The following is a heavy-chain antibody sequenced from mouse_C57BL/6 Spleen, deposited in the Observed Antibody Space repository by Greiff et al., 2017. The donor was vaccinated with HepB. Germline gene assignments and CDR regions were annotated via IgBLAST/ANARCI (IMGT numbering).Heavy chain of an antibody. CDR1: GYTFTSYG. Sequence: ESGAELARPGASVKLSCKASGYTFTSYGISWVKQRTGQGLEWIGEIYPRSGNTYYNEKFKGKATLTADKSSSTAYMELRSLTSEDSAVYFCARWDYGRSYWYFDVWGTGTTVTVSS. CDR2: IYPRSGNT. J-gene: IGHJ1*03. CDR3: ARWDYGRSYWYFDV. D-gene: IGHD1-1*01. V-gene: IGHV1-81*01.